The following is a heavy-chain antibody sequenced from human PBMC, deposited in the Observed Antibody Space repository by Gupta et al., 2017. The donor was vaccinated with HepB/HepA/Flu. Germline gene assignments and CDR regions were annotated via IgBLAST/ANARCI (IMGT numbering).Heavy chain of an antibody. V-gene: IGHV3-30-3*01. CDR2: ISYDGSNK. J-gene: IGHJ6*02. CDR3: ARGWVVVPAAAVEDYYGMDV. Sequence: QVQLVESGGGVVQPGRSLRLSCAASGLTFSSYAMHWVRQAPGQGLEWVAVISYDGSNKYYADSVKGRFTISRDNSKNTLYLKMNSLRAEDTAVYYCARGWVVVPAAAVEDYYGMDVWGQGTTVTVSS. CDR1: GLTFSSYA. D-gene: IGHD2-2*01.